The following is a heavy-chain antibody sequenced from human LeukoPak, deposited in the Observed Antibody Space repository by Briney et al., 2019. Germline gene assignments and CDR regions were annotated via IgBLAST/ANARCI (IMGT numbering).Heavy chain of an antibody. CDR3: AKDRGRWLQFDAFDI. CDR1: GFTFDDYT. V-gene: IGHV3-43*01. J-gene: IGHJ3*02. Sequence: PGGSLRLSCAASGFTFDDYTMRWVRQAPGKGLEWVSLISWDGGSTYYADSVKGRFTISRDNSKNSLYLQMNSLRTEDTALYYCAKDRGRWLQFDAFDIWGQGTMGTVSS. CDR2: ISWDGGST. D-gene: IGHD5-24*01.